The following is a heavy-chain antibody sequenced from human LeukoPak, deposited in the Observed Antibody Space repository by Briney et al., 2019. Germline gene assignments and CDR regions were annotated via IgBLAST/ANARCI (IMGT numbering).Heavy chain of an antibody. CDR2: ITTYNGNT. CDR1: GNTFRDFG. CDR3: ARGPYYDSWSGAGY. V-gene: IGHV1-18*01. J-gene: IGHJ4*02. Sequence: ASVKVSCKASGNTFRDFGISWVRQAPGQGLEWMGWITTYNGNTNYIQKLQGRVTMTADTSTSTAYMELRSLRSDDTAVYYCARGPYYDSWSGAGYWGQGTLVTVSS. D-gene: IGHD3-3*01.